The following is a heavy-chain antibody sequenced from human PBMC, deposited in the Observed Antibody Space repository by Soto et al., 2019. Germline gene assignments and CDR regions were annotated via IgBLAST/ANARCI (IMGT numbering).Heavy chain of an antibody. J-gene: IGHJ5*02. CDR1: GFTFRIFT. Sequence: GALRRSGAASGFTFRIFTMNWVLQAPWKGLEWVSTISSNSAYIYYTDALRGRFTISRDNAKNSLHLQMNSLRAEDTAVYYCTRDASRDSSARGWFDPWGPGTLVTVSS. CDR3: TRDASRDSSARGWFDP. D-gene: IGHD6-13*01. V-gene: IGHV3-21*01. CDR2: ISSNSAYI.